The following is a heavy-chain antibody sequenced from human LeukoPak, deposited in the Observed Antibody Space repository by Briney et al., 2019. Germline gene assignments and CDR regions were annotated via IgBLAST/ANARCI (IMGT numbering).Heavy chain of an antibody. CDR2: INPSGGST. V-gene: IGHV1-46*01. J-gene: IGHJ4*02. CDR3: ARVGSIAAAGTPDY. Sequence: ASVKVSCKASGYTFTSYYMHWVRQAPGQGLEWMGIINPSGGSTSYAQKFQGRFTISRDNPENSLYLQMNSLRAEDTAMYYCARVGSIAAAGTPDYWGQGTLVTVSS. D-gene: IGHD6-13*01. CDR1: GYTFTSYY.